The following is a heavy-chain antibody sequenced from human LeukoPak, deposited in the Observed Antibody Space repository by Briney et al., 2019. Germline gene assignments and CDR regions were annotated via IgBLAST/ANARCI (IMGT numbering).Heavy chain of an antibody. V-gene: IGHV4-39*01. Sequence: SETLSLTCTVSGGSISSSSYYWGWIRQPPGKGLEWIGSIYYSGSTYYNPSLKSRVTISVDTSKNQFSLKLSSVTAADTAVYYCARLTRGGSDEYFQHWGQGTLVTVSS. CDR3: ARLTRGGSDEYFQH. CDR2: IYYSGST. D-gene: IGHD2-15*01. CDR1: GGSISSSSYY. J-gene: IGHJ1*01.